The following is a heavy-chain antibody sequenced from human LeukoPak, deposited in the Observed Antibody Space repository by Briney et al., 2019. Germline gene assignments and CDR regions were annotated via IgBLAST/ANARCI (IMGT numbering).Heavy chain of an antibody. CDR1: GFTFSSYS. Sequence: GGSLRLSCAASGFTFSSYSMNWVRQAPGKGLEWVSSISSSSYIYYADSVKGRFTISRDNAKNSLYLQMNSLRAEDTAVYYCARSREVSRFLEWFRTWTFDYWGQGTLVTVSS. V-gene: IGHV3-21*01. J-gene: IGHJ4*02. D-gene: IGHD3-3*01. CDR3: ARSREVSRFLEWFRTWTFDY. CDR2: ISSSSYI.